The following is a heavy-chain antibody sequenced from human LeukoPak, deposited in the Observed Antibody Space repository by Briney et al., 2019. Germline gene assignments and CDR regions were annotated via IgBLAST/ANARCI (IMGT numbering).Heavy chain of an antibody. CDR2: ISSSGSTI. Sequence: PGGSLRLSCAASGFTFSDYYMSWIRQAPGKGLEWVSYISSSGSTIYYADSVKGRFTISRDNAKNSLYLQMNSLRAEDTAVYYCARLQRKSRYYFDYWGQGTLVTVSS. J-gene: IGHJ4*02. V-gene: IGHV3-11*04. CDR1: GFTFSDYY. CDR3: ARLQRKSRYYFDY.